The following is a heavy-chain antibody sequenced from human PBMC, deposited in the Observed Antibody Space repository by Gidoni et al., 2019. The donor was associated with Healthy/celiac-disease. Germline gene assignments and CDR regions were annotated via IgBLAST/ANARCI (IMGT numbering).Heavy chain of an antibody. Sequence: EVQLVESGGGLVQPWVSLRLSCAASGFTFSSYSMNWVRQAPGKGLEWVSYISSSSSTIYYADSVKGRFTTSRDNAKNSLYLQMNSLRDEDTAVYYCAREGLVGAHPIDYWGQGTLVTVSS. CDR3: AREGLVGAHPIDY. CDR2: ISSSSSTI. D-gene: IGHD1-26*01. J-gene: IGHJ4*02. CDR1: GFTFSSYS. V-gene: IGHV3-48*02.